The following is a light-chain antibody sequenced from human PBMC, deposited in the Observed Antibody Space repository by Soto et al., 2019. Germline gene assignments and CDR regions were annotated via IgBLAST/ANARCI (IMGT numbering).Light chain of an antibody. J-gene: IGKJ2*02. CDR1: QSISTY. Sequence: DIQMTQSPSSLSASVGDRVTITCRASQSISTYLTWYQKKVGKAAKLLIYAASSLQRGAPSRFSRNGSGTEFTLTISSLQPEDFATYYCQQSYSTPRTFGHGTKLEIK. V-gene: IGKV1-39*01. CDR3: QQSYSTPRT. CDR2: AAS.